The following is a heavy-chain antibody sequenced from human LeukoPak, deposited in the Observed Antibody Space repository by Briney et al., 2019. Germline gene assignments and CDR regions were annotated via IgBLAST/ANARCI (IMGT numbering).Heavy chain of an antibody. J-gene: IGHJ4*02. Sequence: GASVTVSCKASGYTFTIYGISWVRQAPGQGLEWMGWISAYNGNTNYAQELQGRVTMTTDTSTSTAYMELRSLRSDDTAVYYCARGGESNYYDSSGYYPMDYWGQGTLVTVSS. CDR2: ISAYNGNT. V-gene: IGHV1-18*01. CDR3: ARGGESNYYDSSGYYPMDY. D-gene: IGHD3-22*01. CDR1: GYTFTIYG.